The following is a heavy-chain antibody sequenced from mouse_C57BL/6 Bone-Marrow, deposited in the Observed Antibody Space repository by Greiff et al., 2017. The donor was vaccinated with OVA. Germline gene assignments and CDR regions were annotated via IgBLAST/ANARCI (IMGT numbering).Heavy chain of an antibody. CDR1: GYTFTSYW. J-gene: IGHJ2*01. D-gene: IGHD2-1*01. V-gene: IGHV1-64*01. CDR2: IHPNSGST. CDR3: AREGPFYYGKDY. Sequence: QVQLQQPGAELVKPGASVKLSCKASGYTFTSYWMHWVKQRPGQGLEWIGMIHPNSGSTNYNEKFKSKATLTVDKSSSTAYMQLSSLTSEDSAVYYCAREGPFYYGKDYWGQGTTLTVSS.